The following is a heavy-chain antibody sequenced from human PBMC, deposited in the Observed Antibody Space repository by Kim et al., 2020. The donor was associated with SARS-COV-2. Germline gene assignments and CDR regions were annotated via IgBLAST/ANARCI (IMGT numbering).Heavy chain of an antibody. CDR1: GGSISSSSYY. V-gene: IGHV4-39*01. D-gene: IGHD6-13*01. CDR3: ARGRYSSSWNDYYYYGMDV. Sequence: SETLSLTCTVSGGSISSSSYYWGWIRQPPGKGLEWIGSIYYSGSTYYNPSLKSRVTISVDTSKNQFSLKLSSVTAADTAVYYCARGRYSSSWNDYYYYGMDVWGQGTTVTVSS. J-gene: IGHJ6*02. CDR2: IYYSGST.